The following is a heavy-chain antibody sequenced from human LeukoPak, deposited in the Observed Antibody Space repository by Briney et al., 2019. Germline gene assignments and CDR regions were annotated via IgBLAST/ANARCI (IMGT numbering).Heavy chain of an antibody. V-gene: IGHV4-34*01. CDR3: AISTVDTVMAVRNY. CDR1: GGSFNNYY. CDR2: INHSGTT. J-gene: IGHJ4*02. D-gene: IGHD5-18*01. Sequence: SETLSLTCAVYGGSFNNYYWGWIRQPPGERVERIGEINHSGTTNYNPSLKSRVTISVDTSKNQFSLKLSSATAADTAVYYYAISTVDTVMAVRNYWGQGTLVTVSS.